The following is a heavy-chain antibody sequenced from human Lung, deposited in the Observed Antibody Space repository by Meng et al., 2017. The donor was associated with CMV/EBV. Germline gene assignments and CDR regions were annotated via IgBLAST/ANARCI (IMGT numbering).Heavy chain of an antibody. Sequence: QITLKESGPTLXXXXXTXTLXXXLPGFXXXTSGVGVGWIRPPPGKALEWLALIYWDDDKRYSPSLKSRLTITKDTSKNQVVLTMTNMDPVDTATYYCAHSAIAAAGDYYYYYGMDVWGQGTTVTVSS. CDR1: GFXXXTSGVG. J-gene: IGHJ6*02. V-gene: IGHV2-5*02. CDR2: IYWDDDK. D-gene: IGHD6-13*01. CDR3: AHSAIAAAGDYYYYYGMDV.